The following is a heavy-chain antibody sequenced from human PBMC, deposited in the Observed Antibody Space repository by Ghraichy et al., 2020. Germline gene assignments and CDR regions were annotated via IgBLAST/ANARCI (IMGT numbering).Heavy chain of an antibody. CDR2: IRSKAYGGTT. V-gene: IGHV3-49*03. D-gene: IGHD2-8*02. J-gene: IGHJ4*02. CDR3: TRGSHCTGGVCYTKVPYYFDY. CDR1: GFTFGDYA. Sequence: GGSLRLSCTASGFTFGDYAMSWFRQAPGKGLEWVGFIRSKAYGGTTEYAASVKGRFTISRDDSKSIAYLQMNSLKTEDTAVYYCTRGSHCTGGVCYTKVPYYFDYWGQGTLVTVSS.